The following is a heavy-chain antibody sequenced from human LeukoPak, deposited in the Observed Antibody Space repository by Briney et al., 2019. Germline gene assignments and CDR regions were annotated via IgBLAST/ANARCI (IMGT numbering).Heavy chain of an antibody. CDR3: AKGLYRAMVMSWFDY. D-gene: IGHD5-18*01. CDR2: IRDDGSNK. V-gene: IGHV3-30*02. J-gene: IGHJ4*02. CDR1: EFIFSAYG. Sequence: GGSLRLSCAASEFIFSAYGMHWVRQAPGKGLEWVAFIRDDGSNKYYTDSVKGRFTTSRDNSRNTLYLQMNSLRTEDTAVCYCAKGLYRAMVMSWFDYWGQGTLVTVSS.